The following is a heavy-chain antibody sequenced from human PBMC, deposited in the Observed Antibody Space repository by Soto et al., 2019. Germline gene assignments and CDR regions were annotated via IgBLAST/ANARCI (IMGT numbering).Heavy chain of an antibody. CDR3: GKDQLALAGSWFDP. D-gene: IGHD6-19*01. CDR2: ISYDGSNK. Sequence: LRRSCAASRFTFMSYGMHCLRQARGNGLQGVACISYDGSNKYYADSVKRRFTISRSNSKNTLYLKMNNLRAEVTAVYYCGKDQLALAGSWFDPWGQGTLVTVSS. CDR1: RFTFMSYG. V-gene: IGHV3-30*18. J-gene: IGHJ5*02.